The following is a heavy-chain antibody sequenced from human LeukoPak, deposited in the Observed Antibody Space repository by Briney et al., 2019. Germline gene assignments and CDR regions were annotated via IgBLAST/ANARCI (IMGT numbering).Heavy chain of an antibody. D-gene: IGHD6-6*01. CDR2: ISWNSGSI. V-gene: IGHV3-9*01. Sequence: GGSLRLSCAASGFTFDDYAMHWVRQAPGKGLEWVSGISWNSGSIGYADSVKGRFTISRDNSKNTLYLQMNSLRAEDTALYYCARRGRAAHAFDIWGQGTMVTVSS. J-gene: IGHJ3*02. CDR3: ARRGRAAHAFDI. CDR1: GFTFDDYA.